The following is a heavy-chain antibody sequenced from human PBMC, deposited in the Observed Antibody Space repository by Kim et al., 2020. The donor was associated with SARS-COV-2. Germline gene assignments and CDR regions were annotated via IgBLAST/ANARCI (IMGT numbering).Heavy chain of an antibody. CDR2: TYYSGST. CDR3: ARDCWYDYYYYGMDV. Sequence: SETLSLTCTVSGGSISSYYWSWIRQPPGKGLEWIGYTYYSGSTNYNPSLKSRVTISVDTSKNQFSLKLSSVTAADTAVYYCARDCWYDYYYYGMDVWGQGTTVTVSS. CDR1: GGSISSYY. D-gene: IGHD6-13*01. J-gene: IGHJ6*02. V-gene: IGHV4-59*01.